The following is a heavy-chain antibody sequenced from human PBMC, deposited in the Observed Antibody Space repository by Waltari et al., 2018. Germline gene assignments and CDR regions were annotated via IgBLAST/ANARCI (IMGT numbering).Heavy chain of an antibody. CDR2: IRRQPYNYAT. V-gene: IGHV3-73*01. Sequence: EVQVVESGGGLVQPGGSLKLSCATSGFSFRGSTIHWVRQTSGKGLEWVGLIRRQPYNYATAYSASVKGRFTISRDDSKNTAYLQMNNLMTEDTAVYYCSGGEVTGTDFWGQGTLVTVSS. D-gene: IGHD6-19*01. J-gene: IGHJ4*02. CDR1: GFSFRGST. CDR3: SGGEVTGTDF.